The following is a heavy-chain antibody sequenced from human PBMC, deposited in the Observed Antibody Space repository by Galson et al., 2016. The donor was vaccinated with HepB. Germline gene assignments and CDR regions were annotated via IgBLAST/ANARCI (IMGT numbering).Heavy chain of an antibody. J-gene: IGHJ2*01. Sequence: SLRLSCAASAFGFSDYYMNWIRQAPGKGLGWVSYISSSSSLTNYADSVKGRFTIFRDNAKNSLYLQMNSLRAEDTAVYYCARGAISSDRYFDLWGRGTLVTVSS. D-gene: IGHD5-24*01. V-gene: IGHV3-11*06. CDR2: ISSSSSLT. CDR3: ARGAISSDRYFDL. CDR1: AFGFSDYY.